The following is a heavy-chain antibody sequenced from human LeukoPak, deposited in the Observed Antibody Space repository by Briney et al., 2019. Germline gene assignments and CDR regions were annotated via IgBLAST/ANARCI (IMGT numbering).Heavy chain of an antibody. CDR2: IYYSGST. CDR3: ARSLGHYYGSGSYYNYQGTDY. D-gene: IGHD3-10*01. CDR1: GGSISSSSYY. J-gene: IGHJ4*02. Sequence: PSETLSLTCTVSGGSISSSSYYWGWIRQPPGKGLEWIGSIYYSGSTYYNPSLKSRVTISVDTSKNQFSLKLSSVTAADTAVYYCARSLGHYYGSGSYYNYQGTDYWGQGTLVTVSS. V-gene: IGHV4-39*01.